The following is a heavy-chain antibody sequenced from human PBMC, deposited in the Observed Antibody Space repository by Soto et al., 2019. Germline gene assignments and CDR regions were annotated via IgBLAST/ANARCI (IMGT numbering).Heavy chain of an antibody. CDR1: GYSFTSYW. V-gene: IGHV5-51*01. CDR2: IYPGDSDT. J-gene: IGHJ4*02. D-gene: IGHD3-16*01. Sequence: PGESLKISCKGSGYSFTSYWIGWVRQMPGKGLEWMGIIYPGDSDTRYSPSFQGQVTISADKSINTTYLHWGNLTASDTAMYYCARDADGGYYFNYWGQGTLVTVSS. CDR3: ARDADGGYYFNY.